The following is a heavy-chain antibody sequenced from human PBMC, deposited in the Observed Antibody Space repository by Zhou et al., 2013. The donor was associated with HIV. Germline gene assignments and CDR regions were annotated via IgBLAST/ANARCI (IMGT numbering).Heavy chain of an antibody. CDR2: LSAHNGNT. J-gene: IGHJ3*02. CDR1: TYTFRTYG. Sequence: QTHLRQSGPEVKRPGASVRVSCMASTYTFRTYGLAWVRQAPGQGLEWMGWLSAHNGNTNYAQKFQDRITISTDTSAKTAYLQLRSLKSDDTALYYCARPDSSSYFVDAFDIWGQGTKVIVSS. CDR3: ARPDSSSYFVDAFDI. V-gene: IGHV1-18*01. D-gene: IGHD3-22*01.